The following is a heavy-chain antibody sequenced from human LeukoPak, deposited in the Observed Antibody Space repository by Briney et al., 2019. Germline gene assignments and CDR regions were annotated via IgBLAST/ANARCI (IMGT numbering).Heavy chain of an antibody. D-gene: IGHD3-3*01. CDR1: GGTLSSYI. CDR2: FIPIFGTA. Sequence: ASVKVSCKASGGTLSSYIIGWGRQPPGQGLEWMGRFIPIFGTANYAQKFQGRVTITADESTSTAYMELSSLRSEDTAVYYCARSVLLRFLKWSVEIWGQGTMVTVSS. J-gene: IGHJ3*02. CDR3: ARSVLLRFLKWSVEI. V-gene: IGHV1-69*15.